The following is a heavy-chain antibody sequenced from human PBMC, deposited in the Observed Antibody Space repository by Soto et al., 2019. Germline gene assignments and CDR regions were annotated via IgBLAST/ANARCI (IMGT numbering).Heavy chain of an antibody. Sequence: QVQLVESGGGVVQPGRSLRLSCAASGFTFSSYGLHWVRQAPGKGLECVAIIWYDGTNEYYADSVKGRFTVSRDNSQNALYLQMNSLRAEDTAVYYCARGQGAYFYYMDVWGEGTTVTVSS. V-gene: IGHV3-33*01. CDR2: IWYDGTNE. CDR1: GFTFSSYG. CDR3: ARGQGAYFYYMDV. J-gene: IGHJ6*03. D-gene: IGHD3-16*01.